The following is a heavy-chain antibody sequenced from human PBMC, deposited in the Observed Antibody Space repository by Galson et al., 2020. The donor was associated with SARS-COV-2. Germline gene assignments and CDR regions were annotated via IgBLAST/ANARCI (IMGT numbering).Heavy chain of an antibody. CDR2: INWNGVDT. V-gene: IGHV3-9*01. CDR3: AIGIAAAGDWYFDL. J-gene: IGHJ2*01. CDR1: GFTFDDYA. D-gene: IGHD6-13*01. Sequence: SLKISCAASGFTFDDYAMHWVRQPPGRGLELVSGINWNGVDTDYADSVRGRFTISRDNAKNSLYLQMNSLTTEDTALYYCAIGIAAAGDWYFDLWGRGALVTVSS.